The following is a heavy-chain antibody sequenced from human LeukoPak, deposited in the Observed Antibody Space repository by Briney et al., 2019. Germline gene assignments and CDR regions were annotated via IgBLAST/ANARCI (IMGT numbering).Heavy chain of an antibody. V-gene: IGHV3-11*04. J-gene: IGHJ6*03. CDR3: ARDLDNYYYYMDV. CDR2: ISSSGSTI. Sequence: KPGGSLRLSCAASGFTFSDYYMSWIRQAPGKGLEWVSYISSSGSTIYYADSVKGRFTISRGNAKNSLYLQMNSLRAEDTAVYYCARDLDNYYYYMDVWGKGTTVTVSS. CDR1: GFTFSDYY. D-gene: IGHD3/OR15-3a*01.